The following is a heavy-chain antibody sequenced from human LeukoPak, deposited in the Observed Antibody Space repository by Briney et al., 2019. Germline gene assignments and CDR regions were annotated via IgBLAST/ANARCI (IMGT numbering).Heavy chain of an antibody. D-gene: IGHD5-18*01. Sequence: GGSLRLSCAASGFTFSSYSMNWVRQAPGKGLEWVSSISSSSYIYYADSVKGRFTISRDNAKNSLCLQMNSLRAEDTAVYYCARARSYDYHYWGQGTLVTVSS. V-gene: IGHV3-21*01. J-gene: IGHJ4*02. CDR1: GFTFSSYS. CDR2: ISSSSYI. CDR3: ARARSYDYHY.